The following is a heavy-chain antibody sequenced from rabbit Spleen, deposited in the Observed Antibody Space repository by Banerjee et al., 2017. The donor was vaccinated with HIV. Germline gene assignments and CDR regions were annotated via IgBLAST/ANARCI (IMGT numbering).Heavy chain of an antibody. D-gene: IGHD8-1*01. V-gene: IGHV1S40*01. Sequence: QSLEESGGGLVQPEGSLTLTCKASGFSFSSNDYMCWVRQAPGKGLEWIASIYAGSSGATYSATWAKGRFTISKTSSTTVTLQMTSLTAADTATYFCAISYPGSSYGFNLWGPGTLVTVS. CDR1: GFSFSSNDY. J-gene: IGHJ4*01. CDR2: IYAGSSGAT. CDR3: AISYPGSSYGFNL.